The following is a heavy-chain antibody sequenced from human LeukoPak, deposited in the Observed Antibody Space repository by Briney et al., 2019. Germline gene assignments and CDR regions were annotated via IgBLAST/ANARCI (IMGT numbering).Heavy chain of an antibody. Sequence: GGSLRLSCAASGFTFSSYAMSWVRQAPGKGLEWVSAISGSGDSTYYADSVKGRFTISRDNSKNTLYLQMTSLRAEDTAVYYCAQGSKRGFGYGSVSFDNWGQGTLVTVSS. J-gene: IGHJ4*02. CDR1: GFTFSSYA. V-gene: IGHV3-23*01. D-gene: IGHD5-18*01. CDR3: AQGSKRGFGYGSVSFDN. CDR2: ISGSGDST.